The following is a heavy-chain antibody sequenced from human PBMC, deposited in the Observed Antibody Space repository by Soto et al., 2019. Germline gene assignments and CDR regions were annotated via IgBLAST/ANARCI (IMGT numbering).Heavy chain of an antibody. CDR3: ERSSSLTTLDN. CDR2: IYPGDSDT. D-gene: IGHD4-4*01. Sequence: PGESLKISCKGSGYGFSSFWIAWVRQMPGKGLEWMGIIYPGDSDTRYSPSFQGQVTISADKSSSTAYLHWRSLKASDTAMYFCERSSSLTTLDNWGQGTLVTVSS. CDR1: GYGFSSFW. J-gene: IGHJ4*02. V-gene: IGHV5-51*01.